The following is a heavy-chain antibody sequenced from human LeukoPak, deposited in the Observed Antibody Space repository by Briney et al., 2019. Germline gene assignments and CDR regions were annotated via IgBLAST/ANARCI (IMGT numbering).Heavy chain of an antibody. J-gene: IGHJ4*02. CDR1: GFTFSSYA. Sequence: GGSLRLSCAASGFTFSSYAMHWVRQAPGKGLEWVAVISYDGSNKYYADSVKGRFTISRDNSKNTLYLQMNSLRAEDTAVYYCARDYDILTGYFPDYWGQGTLVTVSS. CDR3: ARDYDILTGYFPDY. D-gene: IGHD3-9*01. V-gene: IGHV3-30-3*01. CDR2: ISYDGSNK.